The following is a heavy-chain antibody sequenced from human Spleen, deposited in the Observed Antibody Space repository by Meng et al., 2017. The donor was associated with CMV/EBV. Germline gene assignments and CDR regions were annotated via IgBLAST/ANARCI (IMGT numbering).Heavy chain of an antibody. CDR2: IYSGGTT. CDR3: VRDETSLGY. CDR1: GFTFSAFS. J-gene: IGHJ4*02. V-gene: IGHV3-66*02. D-gene: IGHD2-2*02. Sequence: GGSLRLSCAASGFTFSAFSMNWARRAPGMGLQWVSIIYSGGTTYYADSVKGRFTISRDDFKNTLYLQMNNLRREDTAVYYCVRDETSLGYRGQGTLVTVSS.